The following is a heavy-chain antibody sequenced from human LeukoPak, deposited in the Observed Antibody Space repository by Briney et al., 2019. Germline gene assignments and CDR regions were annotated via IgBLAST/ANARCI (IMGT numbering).Heavy chain of an antibody. CDR3: AKDTFVELSYLHH. CDR1: GLNFSGYA. V-gene: IGHV3-23*01. CDR2: ISGATYRT. J-gene: IGHJ4*02. Sequence: GGSLRLSCGASGLNFSGYAMSWVRQAPGKGLQWVSAISGATYRTYYADSVRGRFTISRDISKNTLYLQMNNLRAEDTAIYYCAKDTFVELSYLHHWGQGTLVSVSS. D-gene: IGHD1-26*01.